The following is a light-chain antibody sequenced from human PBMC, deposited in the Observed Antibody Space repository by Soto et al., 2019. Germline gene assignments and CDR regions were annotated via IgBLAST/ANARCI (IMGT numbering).Light chain of an antibody. V-gene: IGKV4-1*01. CDR3: QQYYNTPLT. CDR2: WES. J-gene: IGKJ4*01. Sequence: EIFVTHSPESLAVSLGQMATINCKSSQSVLYSSNNKNYLAWYQQKPRQPPKLLIYWESTRESGVPDRFSGSGSGTDFTLTISSLQAEDVAVYYCQQYYNTPLTFGGGTKVDI. CDR1: QSVLYSSNNKNY.